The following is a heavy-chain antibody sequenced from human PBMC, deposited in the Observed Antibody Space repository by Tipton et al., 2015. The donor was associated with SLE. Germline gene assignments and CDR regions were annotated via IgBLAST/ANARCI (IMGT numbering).Heavy chain of an antibody. Sequence: SLRLSCTASGFTFGDYAMSWVRQAPGKGLEWVSGINWNGGSTGYADSVKGRFTVSRDNAETSLYLQMNSLRAEDTALYYCARPGVAVTGSTYFDYWGQGTLVTVSS. CDR2: INWNGGST. V-gene: IGHV3-20*04. D-gene: IGHD1/OR15-1a*01. CDR1: GFTFGDYA. J-gene: IGHJ4*02. CDR3: ARPGVAVTGSTYFDY.